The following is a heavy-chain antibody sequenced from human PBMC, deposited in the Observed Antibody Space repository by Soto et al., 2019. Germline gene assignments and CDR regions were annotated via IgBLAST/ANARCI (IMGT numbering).Heavy chain of an antibody. Sequence: GGSLRLSCAASGLTFSSYGMHWVRQAPGKGLEWVAVIWYDGSNKYYADSVKGRFTISRGNSKNTLYLQMNSLRAEDTAVYYCASSPGDPRDNWFDPWGQGTLVTVSS. CDR2: IWYDGSNK. J-gene: IGHJ5*02. CDR3: ASSPGDPRDNWFDP. V-gene: IGHV3-33*01. CDR1: GLTFSSYG.